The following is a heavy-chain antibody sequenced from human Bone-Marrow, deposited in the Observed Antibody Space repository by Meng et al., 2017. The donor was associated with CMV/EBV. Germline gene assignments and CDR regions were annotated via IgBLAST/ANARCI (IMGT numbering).Heavy chain of an antibody. V-gene: IGHV3-30*04. CDR3: AKAHADIVVVPAAYRLGGDAFDI. CDR2: ISYDGSNK. Sequence: GQSLKIECAASGCTFSSYAMHGVRQAPGKGLEWVAVISYDGSNKYYADCVKGRFTISRDNSKNTLYLQRNSLRAEDTAVYYCAKAHADIVVVPAAYRLGGDAFDIWGQGTMVSV. J-gene: IGHJ3*02. CDR1: GCTFSSYA. D-gene: IGHD2-2*01.